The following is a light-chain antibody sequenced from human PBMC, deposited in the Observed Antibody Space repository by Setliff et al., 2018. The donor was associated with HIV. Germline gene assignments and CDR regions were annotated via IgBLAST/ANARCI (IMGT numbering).Light chain of an antibody. J-gene: IGLJ1*01. CDR2: EVS. V-gene: IGLV2-14*01. CDR1: SSGVGGYNY. Sequence: QSALPQPASVSGSPGQSITISCTGTSSGVGGYNYVSWYQQHPGKAPKLMIYEVSNRPSGVSDRFSGSKSGNTASLTISGLQTEDEADYFCSSYTSSSPLYVFGTGTKVTVL. CDR3: SSYTSSSPLYV.